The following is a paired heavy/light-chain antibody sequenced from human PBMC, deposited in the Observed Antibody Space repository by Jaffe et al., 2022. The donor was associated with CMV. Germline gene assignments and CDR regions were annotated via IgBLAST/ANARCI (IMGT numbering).Heavy chain of an antibody. V-gene: IGHV3-11*01. CDR3: ARDRKELASGGVYSGMDV. D-gene: IGHD3-10*01. CDR1: GFTFSDYC. J-gene: IGHJ6*02. Sequence: QVQVVESGGGLVKPGGSLRLSCAASGFTFSDYCMSWIRQTPGKGLEWLSYISSRGSTIYYADSVKGRFTISRDNANNSLYLQMNSLRVEDTAVYYCARDRKELASGGVYSGMDVWGQGTTVTVSS. CDR2: ISSRGSTI.
Light chain of an antibody. CDR2: LGS. J-gene: IGKJ1*01. V-gene: IGKV2-28*01. CDR1: QSLLHRNGHNY. Sequence: EIVMTQSPLSLPVTPGEPASISCRSSQSLLHRNGHNYLDWYLQKPGQSPQLLIYLGSYRASGVPDRFSGSGSGTDFTLRISRVEAGDVGVYYCMQALEPRTFGQGTKVEI. CDR3: MQALEPRT.